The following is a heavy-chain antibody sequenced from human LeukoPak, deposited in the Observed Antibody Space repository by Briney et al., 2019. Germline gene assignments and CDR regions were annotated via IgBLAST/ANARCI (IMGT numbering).Heavy chain of an antibody. CDR3: ARGSNYYDSSGYYYFQGYFDY. Sequence: GGSLRLSCAASGFTFSSYGMHWVRQAPGKGLEWVAVISYDGSNKYYADSVKGRFTISRDNSKNTLYLQMNSLRAEDTAVYYCARGSNYYDSSGYYYFQGYFDYWGQGTLVTVSS. CDR2: ISYDGSNK. CDR1: GFTFSSYG. D-gene: IGHD3-22*01. J-gene: IGHJ4*02. V-gene: IGHV3-30*19.